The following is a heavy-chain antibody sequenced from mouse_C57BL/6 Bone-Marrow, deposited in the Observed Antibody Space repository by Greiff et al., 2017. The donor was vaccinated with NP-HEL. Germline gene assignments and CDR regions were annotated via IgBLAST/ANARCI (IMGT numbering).Heavy chain of an antibody. Sequence: DVKLVESGGGLVKPGGSLKLSCAASGFTFSSYAMSWVRQTPEKRLEWVATISDGGSYTYYPDNVKGRFTISRDNAKNNLYLQMSHLKSEDTAMYYCARYWDSDYWGQGTTLTVSS. CDR2: ISDGGSYT. V-gene: IGHV5-4*03. J-gene: IGHJ2*01. CDR3: ARYWDSDY. CDR1: GFTFSSYA. D-gene: IGHD4-1*01.